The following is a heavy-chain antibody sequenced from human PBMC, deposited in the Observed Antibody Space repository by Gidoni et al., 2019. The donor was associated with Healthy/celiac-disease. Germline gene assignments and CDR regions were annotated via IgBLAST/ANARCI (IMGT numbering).Heavy chain of an antibody. CDR1: GFTVSSNY. CDR3: ARRGRHGYGDSSGEV. J-gene: IGHJ4*02. D-gene: IGHD4-17*01. Sequence: EVQLVESGGGLIQPGGSLRLSCAASGFTVSSNYMSWVRQAPGKGLEWVSVIYSGGSTYYADSVKGRFTISRDNSKNTLYLQMNSLRAEDTAVYYCARRGRHGYGDSSGEVWGQGTLVTVSS. CDR2: IYSGGST. V-gene: IGHV3-53*01.